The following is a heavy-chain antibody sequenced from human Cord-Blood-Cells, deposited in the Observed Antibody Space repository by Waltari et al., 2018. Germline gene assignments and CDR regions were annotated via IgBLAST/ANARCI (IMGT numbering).Heavy chain of an antibody. D-gene: IGHD6-13*01. V-gene: IGHV3-48*03. CDR1: GFTFSSYE. J-gene: IGHJ6*02. Sequence: EVQLVESGGGLVQPGGSLRLSCAAPGFTFSSYEMNWVRQAPGKGLEWVSYISSSGSTIYYADSVKGRFTISRDNAKNSLYLQMNSLRAEDTAVYYCARARSSSWYYYYYGMDVWGQGTTVTVSS. CDR3: ARARSSSWYYYYYGMDV. CDR2: ISSSGSTI.